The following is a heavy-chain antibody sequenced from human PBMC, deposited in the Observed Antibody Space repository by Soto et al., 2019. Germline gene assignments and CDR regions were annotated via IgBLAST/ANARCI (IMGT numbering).Heavy chain of an antibody. Sequence: PGGSLRLSCAASGFTFSDYYMSWIRQAPGKGLEWVSYISSSGSTIYYADSVKGRFTISRDNAKNSLYLQMNSLRAEDTAVYYCARDKDDFWSGYPHFDYWGQGTLVTVSS. CDR2: ISSSGSTI. CDR1: GFTFSDYY. J-gene: IGHJ4*02. V-gene: IGHV3-11*01. CDR3: ARDKDDFWSGYPHFDY. D-gene: IGHD3-3*01.